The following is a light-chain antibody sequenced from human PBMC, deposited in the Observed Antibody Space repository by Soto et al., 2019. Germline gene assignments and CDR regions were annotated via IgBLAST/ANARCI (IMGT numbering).Light chain of an antibody. Sequence: DVVMTQSPLSLPVTLGQPASISCRSSQSLIHSDGDTYLNWFQQRPGQSPRRLIYKVSDRDSGVPDRFSGSGSGTDFTLKISRVEAADVGVYYCMQGTHWPWTFGQGTEVEIK. J-gene: IGKJ1*01. V-gene: IGKV2-30*02. CDR1: QSLIHSDGDTY. CDR2: KVS. CDR3: MQGTHWPWT.